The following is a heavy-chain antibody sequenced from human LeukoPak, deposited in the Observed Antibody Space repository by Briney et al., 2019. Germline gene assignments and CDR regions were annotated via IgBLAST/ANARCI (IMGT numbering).Heavy chain of an antibody. J-gene: IGHJ4*02. CDR2: IYYSGST. D-gene: IGHD6-13*01. CDR3: ALIAAVTDY. CDR1: GGSISSYY. V-gene: IGHV4-59*08. Sequence: SETLSLTCTVSGGSISSYYWSWIRQPPGKGLEWIGYIYYSGSTNYNPSLKSRVTISVDTSKNQFSLKLSSVTAADTAVYYCALIAAVTDYWGQGTLVTVSS.